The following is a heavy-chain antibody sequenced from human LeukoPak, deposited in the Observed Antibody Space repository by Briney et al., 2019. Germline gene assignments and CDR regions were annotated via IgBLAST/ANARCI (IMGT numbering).Heavy chain of an antibody. D-gene: IGHD3/OR15-3a*01. Sequence: SVKVSCKASGGSLNNYGVSWLRQAPGQGLEWMGRIIPMVGTTNHAEKFQGRVTISADKSTDTAYVEVSRLSSDDTAVYYCATDLQSDFWTGYYWDFWGQGTLVTVSS. CDR3: ATDLQSDFWTGYYWDF. CDR2: IIPMVGTT. V-gene: IGHV1-69*04. CDR1: GGSLNNYG. J-gene: IGHJ4*02.